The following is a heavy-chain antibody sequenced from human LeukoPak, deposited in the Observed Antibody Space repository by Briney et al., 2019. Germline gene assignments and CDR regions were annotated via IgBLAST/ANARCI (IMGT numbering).Heavy chain of an antibody. V-gene: IGHV4-4*07. Sequence: SETLSLICTVSGGTISSYYWSWIRQPAGKGLEWIGRIYISGSTNYNPSLKSRVTMSVDTSKNQFSLKLSSVTAADTAVYYCARPNYYDKDLDYYYMDVWGKGTTVTVSS. J-gene: IGHJ6*03. CDR2: IYISGST. CDR3: ARPNYYDKDLDYYYMDV. CDR1: GGTISSYY. D-gene: IGHD3-22*01.